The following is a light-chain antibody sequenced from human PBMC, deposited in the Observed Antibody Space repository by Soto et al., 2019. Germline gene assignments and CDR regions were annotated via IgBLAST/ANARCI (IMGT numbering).Light chain of an antibody. V-gene: IGKV1-27*01. J-gene: IGKJ1*01. Sequence: DIQMTQSPSSLSASVGDRVTIACRASQGISNYLAWYQQKPGKVPKLLIYGASILQSGVPSRFSGSGSGTDFTLTINSLQPEDVATYYCQKYNSAPRTFGQGTKVEIK. CDR1: QGISNY. CDR3: QKYNSAPRT. CDR2: GAS.